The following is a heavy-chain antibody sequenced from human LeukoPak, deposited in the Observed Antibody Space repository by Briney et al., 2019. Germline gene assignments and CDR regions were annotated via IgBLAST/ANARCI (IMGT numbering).Heavy chain of an antibody. CDR1: GFTFSSYE. CDR2: ISSSGSTI. V-gene: IGHV3-48*03. CDR3: ARDPDGYLDY. Sequence: PGGSLRLSCAASGFTFSSYEMNWARQAPGKGLEWVSYISSSGSTIYYADSVKGRFTISRDNAKNSLYLQMNSLRAEDTAVYYCARDPDGYLDYWGQGTLVTVSS. J-gene: IGHJ4*03.